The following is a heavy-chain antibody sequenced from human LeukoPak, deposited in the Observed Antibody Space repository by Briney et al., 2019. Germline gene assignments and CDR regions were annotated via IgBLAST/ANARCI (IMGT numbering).Heavy chain of an antibody. Sequence: SQTLSLTCTVSGGSISSGDYYWSWIRQPPGKGLEWIGYIYHSGSTYYNPSLKSRVTISVDRSKSQFSLKLSSVTAADTAVYYCARAKPRRDGYNYYDYWGQGTLVTVSS. CDR2: IYHSGST. V-gene: IGHV4-30-2*01. CDR3: ARAKPRRDGYNYYDY. D-gene: IGHD5-24*01. J-gene: IGHJ4*02. CDR1: GGSISSGDYY.